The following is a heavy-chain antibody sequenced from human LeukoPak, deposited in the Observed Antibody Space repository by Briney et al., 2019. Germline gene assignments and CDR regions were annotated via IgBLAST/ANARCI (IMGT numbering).Heavy chain of an antibody. CDR3: TRDREY. Sequence: GGSLRLSCGASGYTFSDYTMNWVRQAPGKGPEWISYISSGGSVMHYADSVKGRFTISRDNVENSLYLQMNSLRVEDTAVYYCTRDREYWGQGVLVTVSS. CDR1: GYTFSDYT. J-gene: IGHJ4*02. V-gene: IGHV3-48*01. CDR2: ISSGGSVM.